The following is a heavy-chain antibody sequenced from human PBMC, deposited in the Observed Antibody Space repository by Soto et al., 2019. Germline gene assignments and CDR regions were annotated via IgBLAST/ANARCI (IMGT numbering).Heavy chain of an antibody. CDR1: GFTFSSYG. CDR2: IWYDGSNK. CDR3: SRGSSGAPEGYYYYYIDV. Sequence: GGSLRLSCAASGFTFSSYGMHWVRQAPGKGLEWVAVIWYDGSNKYYADSVKGRFTISRDNSKNTLYLQMNSLRAEDTAVYYCSRGSSGAPEGYYYYYIDVWGKGTTVNVSS. V-gene: IGHV3-33*01. J-gene: IGHJ6*03. D-gene: IGHD3-10*01.